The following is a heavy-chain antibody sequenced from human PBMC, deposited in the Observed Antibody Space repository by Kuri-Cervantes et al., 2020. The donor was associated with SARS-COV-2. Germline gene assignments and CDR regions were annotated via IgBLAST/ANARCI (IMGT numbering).Heavy chain of an antibody. CDR2: ISGSGETI. J-gene: IGHJ6*02. Sequence: GGSLRLSCAASGFTLRSYTMTWVRQAPGKGLEWVSVISGSGETIHYADSVQGRLTISRDNSKKMLYLQMKSLRAEDTATYYCALEIMSFFGMDVWGQGTTVTVSS. CDR1: GFTLRSYT. V-gene: IGHV3-23*01. CDR3: ALEIMSFFGMDV. D-gene: IGHD2-8*01.